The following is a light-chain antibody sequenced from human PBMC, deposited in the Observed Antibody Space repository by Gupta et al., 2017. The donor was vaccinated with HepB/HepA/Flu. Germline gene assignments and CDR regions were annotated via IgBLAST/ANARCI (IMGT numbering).Light chain of an antibody. V-gene: IGLV2-14*04. J-gene: IGLJ2*01. Sequence: SVSGSPGQSITISCTGTSSDVGYYNYVSWYQQHPGKAPKLMIYDVSNRPSGVSNRFSGSKSGNTASLTISGLRAEDEADYYCSSYKSSNTVVFGGGTKLTVL. CDR2: DVS. CDR3: SSYKSSNTVV. CDR1: SSDVGYYNY.